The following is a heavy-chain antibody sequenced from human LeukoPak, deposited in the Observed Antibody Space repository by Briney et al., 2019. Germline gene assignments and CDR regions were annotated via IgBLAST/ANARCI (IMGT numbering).Heavy chain of an antibody. Sequence: GGSLRLSCAASGFTFDDYGMSWVRQAPGKGLEWVSGINWNGGSTGYADSVKGRFTISRDNAKNSLYLQMNSLRAEDTAVYYCARYYGDYPPFCYMDVWGKGTTVTISS. V-gene: IGHV3-20*04. CDR2: INWNGGST. CDR1: GFTFDDYG. J-gene: IGHJ6*03. CDR3: ARYYGDYPPFCYMDV. D-gene: IGHD4-17*01.